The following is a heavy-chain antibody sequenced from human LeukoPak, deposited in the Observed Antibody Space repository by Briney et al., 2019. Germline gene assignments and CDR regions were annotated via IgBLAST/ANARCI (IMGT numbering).Heavy chain of an antibody. J-gene: IGHJ4*02. CDR3: ARALPHYYDSSGYYYYFDY. CDR1: GGSFSGYY. V-gene: IGHV4-34*01. Sequence: SETLSLNCAVYGGSFSGYYWSWIRQPPGKGLEWIGEINHSGSTNYNPSLKSRVTISVDTSKNQFSLKLSSVTAADTAVYYCARALPHYYDSSGYYYYFDYWGQGTLVTVSS. D-gene: IGHD3-22*01. CDR2: INHSGST.